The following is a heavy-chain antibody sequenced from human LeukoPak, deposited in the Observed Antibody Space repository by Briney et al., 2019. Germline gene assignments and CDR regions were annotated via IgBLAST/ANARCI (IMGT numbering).Heavy chain of an antibody. CDR3: AREWD. CDR2: IKEDGSEK. CDR1: GFRFSRNW. V-gene: IGHV3-7*04. Sequence: GGSLRLSCPASGFRFSRNWMSWVRQAPGKGLEWVANIKEDGSEKDYVDSVKGRFTISRDNAKNSLYLQMSSLRAEDTAVYYCAREWDWGQGTLVTVSS. J-gene: IGHJ4*02.